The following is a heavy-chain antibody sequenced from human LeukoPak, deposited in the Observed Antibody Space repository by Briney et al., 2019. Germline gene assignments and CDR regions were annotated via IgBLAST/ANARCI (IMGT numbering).Heavy chain of an antibody. J-gene: IGHJ4*02. Sequence: GGSLRLSCAASGFTFSSYWMSWVRQAPGKGLEWVAFIRYDGSNKYYADSVKGRFTISRDNSKNTLYLQMNSLRAEDTAVYYCAKDRGMRGYSYGAIDYWGQGTLVTVSS. V-gene: IGHV3-30*02. D-gene: IGHD5-18*01. CDR3: AKDRGMRGYSYGAIDY. CDR1: GFTFSSYW. CDR2: IRYDGSNK.